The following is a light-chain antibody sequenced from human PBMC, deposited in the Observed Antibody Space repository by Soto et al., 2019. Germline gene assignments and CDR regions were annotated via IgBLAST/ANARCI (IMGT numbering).Light chain of an antibody. CDR1: QTISSW. Sequence: DIQMTQSPSTLSGSVGDRVTITCRASQTISSWLAWYQQKPGKAPKLLIYKASTLKSGVPSRFSGSGSGTEFTLTISSLRPDDFAVYYCQQRRSWQVTFGQGTRLEIK. J-gene: IGKJ5*01. CDR3: QQRRSWQVT. V-gene: IGKV1-5*03. CDR2: KAS.